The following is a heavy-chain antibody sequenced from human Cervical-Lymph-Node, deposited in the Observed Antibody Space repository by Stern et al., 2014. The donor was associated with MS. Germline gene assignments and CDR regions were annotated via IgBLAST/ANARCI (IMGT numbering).Heavy chain of an antibody. Sequence: QVQLVQSGAEVKKPAASVKVSCKASGYSFTAYYMHWVRQAPGQGLEWMGWIDPNSGGTKSAQNFQGRVTMTRDTSISTFYMELSGLTSDDTAVFYCARERHSMDVWGQGTTVTVSS. V-gene: IGHV1-2*02. CDR1: GYSFTAYY. CDR3: ARERHSMDV. J-gene: IGHJ6*02. CDR2: IDPNSGGT.